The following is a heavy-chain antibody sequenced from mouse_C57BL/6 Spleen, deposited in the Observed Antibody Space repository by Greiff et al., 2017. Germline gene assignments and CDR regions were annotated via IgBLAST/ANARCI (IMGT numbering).Heavy chain of an antibody. CDR3: ARRYYGYYFDY. V-gene: IGHV1-76*01. J-gene: IGHJ2*01. CDR1: GYTFTDYY. Sequence: VKLMESGAELVRPGASVKLSCKASGYTFTDYYINWVKQRPGQGLEWIARIYPGSGNTYYNEKFKGKATLTAEKSSSTAYMQLSSLTSEDSAVYFCARRYYGYYFDYWGQGTTLTVSS. CDR2: IYPGSGNT. D-gene: IGHD1-1*01.